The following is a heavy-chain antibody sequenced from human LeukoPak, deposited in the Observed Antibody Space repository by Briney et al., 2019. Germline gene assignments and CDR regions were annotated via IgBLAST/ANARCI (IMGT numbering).Heavy chain of an antibody. D-gene: IGHD3-10*01. CDR2: ITTTGGST. V-gene: IGHV3-23*01. CDR1: GFTFSSYA. CDR3: SKSSGFHDY. Sequence: GGSLRLSCAASGFTFSSYAMTWVRQAPGKGPEWVSTITTTGGSTYYADSVKGRFTISRDNSKNTLYLQMNSLRAEDTAVYYCSKSSGFHDYWGQGTLVTVSS. J-gene: IGHJ4*02.